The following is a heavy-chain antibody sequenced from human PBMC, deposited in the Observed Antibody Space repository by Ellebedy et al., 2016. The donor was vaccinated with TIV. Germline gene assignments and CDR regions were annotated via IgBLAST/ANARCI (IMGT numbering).Heavy chain of an antibody. CDR3: ARALNHVDTVSTAPLDC. D-gene: IGHD5/OR15-5a*01. Sequence: GESLKISCAASGFPFDSYVMNWVRQAPGKGLEWVALISYDGSNKYFADSVQGRVTSSRDNSQNTLYLLMNSLRGDDTAIYYCARALNHVDTVSTAPLDCWGQGTLVTVSS. V-gene: IGHV3-30*04. J-gene: IGHJ4*02. CDR2: ISYDGSNK. CDR1: GFPFDSYV.